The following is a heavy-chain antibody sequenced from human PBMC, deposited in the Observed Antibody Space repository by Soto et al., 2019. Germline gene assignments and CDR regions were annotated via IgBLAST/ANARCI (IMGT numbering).Heavy chain of an antibody. CDR2: VNHSGDA. J-gene: IGHJ5*02. CDR3: TREERFPRYWFDP. V-gene: IGHV4-34*01. CDR1: CVSFINYY. D-gene: IGHD3-10*01. Sequence: SETLSLTFGFYCVSFINYYWICVRQPPGKCLEWIGEVNHSGDATDNPSLQRRITISLDTSNNPFSLKMTSVTDADTAMYFCTREERFPRYWFDPWGQGTQVNFS.